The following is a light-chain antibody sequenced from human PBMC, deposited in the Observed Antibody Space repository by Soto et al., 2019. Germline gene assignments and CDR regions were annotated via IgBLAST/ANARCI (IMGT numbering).Light chain of an antibody. CDR2: GAS. CDR1: QSVSNY. V-gene: IGKV3-20*01. Sequence: EIVLTQSPGTLSLPPGERATLSCRASQSVSNYLAWYRQRPGQAPRLLIHGASIRATGIPDRFSGSGSGTDFPLTISSLEPEDFAVYYSQHYSTSAFTFGPGTKVDIK. CDR3: QHYSTSAFT. J-gene: IGKJ3*01.